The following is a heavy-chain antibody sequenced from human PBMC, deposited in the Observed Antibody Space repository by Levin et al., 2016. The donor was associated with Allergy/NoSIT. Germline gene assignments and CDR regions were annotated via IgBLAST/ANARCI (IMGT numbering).Heavy chain of an antibody. D-gene: IGHD2-15*01. V-gene: IGHV4-34*01. CDR1: RGSFSGYY. J-gene: IGHJ6*02. CDR2: INQSGST. CDR3: AREQVGSWHYYGLDV. Sequence: SETLSLTCVVHRGSFSGYYWSWIRQSPGKGLEWIGEINQSGSTNYNPSLKSRVTVSIDTSENQFSLSLRSVTAADTAVYYCAREQVGSWHYYGLDVWGQGTTVTVSS.